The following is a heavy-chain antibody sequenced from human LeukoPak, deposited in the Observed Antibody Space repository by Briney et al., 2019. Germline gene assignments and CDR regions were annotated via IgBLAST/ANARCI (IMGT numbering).Heavy chain of an antibody. CDR3: ARTYSRFYYMDV. CDR1: GFTFSSYW. Sequence: GGSLRLSCAASGFTFSSYWTHWVRQAPGKGLVWVSRINSDGSSTSYADSVKGRFTISRDNAKNTLYLQMNSLRAEDTAVYYCARTYSRFYYMDVWGKGTTVTVSS. V-gene: IGHV3-74*01. CDR2: INSDGSST. J-gene: IGHJ6*03. D-gene: IGHD4-11*01.